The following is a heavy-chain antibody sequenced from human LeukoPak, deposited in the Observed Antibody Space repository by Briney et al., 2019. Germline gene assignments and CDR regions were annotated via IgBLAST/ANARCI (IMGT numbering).Heavy chain of an antibody. J-gene: IGHJ4*02. CDR1: GGSISNSNYY. V-gene: IGHV4-39*01. Sequence: SETLSLTCTVSGGSISNSNYYWGWIRQPPGKGLEWIGNIYYNGNTYCNLSLKSRATISADTSKNQFSLKLTSVTAADTAVYYCARHQKISGWYIDYWGQGTLVTVSS. D-gene: IGHD6-19*01. CDR2: IYYNGNT. CDR3: ARHQKISGWYIDY.